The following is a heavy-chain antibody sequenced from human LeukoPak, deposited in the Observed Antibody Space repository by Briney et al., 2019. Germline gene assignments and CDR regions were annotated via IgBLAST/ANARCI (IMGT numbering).Heavy chain of an antibody. CDR1: GYTFTSYY. V-gene: IGHV1-46*01. D-gene: IGHD3-9*01. CDR3: ARDRRYFDWSPYFDY. CDR2: INPSGGST. Sequence: ASVKVSCKASGYTFTSYYMHWVRQAPGQGLEWMGIINPSGGSTSYAQKFQGRVTMTRDTSTSTVYMELSSLRSEDTAVYYCARDRRYFDWSPYFDYWGQGTLVTASS. J-gene: IGHJ4*02.